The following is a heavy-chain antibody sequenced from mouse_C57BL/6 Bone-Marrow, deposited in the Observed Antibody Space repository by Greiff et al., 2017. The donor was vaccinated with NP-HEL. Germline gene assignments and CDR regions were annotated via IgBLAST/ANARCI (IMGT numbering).Heavy chain of an antibody. CDR2: INPGSGGT. CDR1: GYAFTNYL. CDR3: AWLRRGAWFAY. J-gene: IGHJ3*01. Sequence: VQLQQSGAELVRPGTSVKVSCKASGYAFTNYLIEWVKQRPGQGLEWIGVINPGSGGTNYNEKFKGKATLTADKSSSTAYMQLSSLTSEDSAVYFCAWLRRGAWFAYWGQGTLVTVSA. V-gene: IGHV1-54*01. D-gene: IGHD2-2*01.